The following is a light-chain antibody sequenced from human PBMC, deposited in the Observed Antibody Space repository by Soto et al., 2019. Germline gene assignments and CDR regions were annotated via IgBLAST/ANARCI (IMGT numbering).Light chain of an antibody. V-gene: IGKV1-5*03. CDR3: QQYYTYWT. CDR2: KAS. Sequence: DIQMTQYPSSLSASVGDRVTITCRASQNVISWLAWYQQKPGKVPKLLIYKASTLESGVPSRFSGSGSGTEFTLTISSLQPDDVATYYCQQYYTYWTFGQGTKVDIK. CDR1: QNVISW. J-gene: IGKJ1*01.